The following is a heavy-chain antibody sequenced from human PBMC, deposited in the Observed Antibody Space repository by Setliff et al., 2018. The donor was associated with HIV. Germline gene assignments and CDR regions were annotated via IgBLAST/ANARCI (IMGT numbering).Heavy chain of an antibody. CDR3: ARARYIVIRGDAGMDV. V-gene: IGHV4-61*02. CDR1: GGSINSGGYY. D-gene: IGHD3-10*01. Sequence: PSETLSLTCTVSGGSINSGGYYWVWIHQPALKGLEWIGRIYTSGLTNYNPSLKSRVTISVDTSKNQVSLKLSSVTASDTAVYYCARARYIVIRGDAGMDVWGPGTTVTVSS. CDR2: IYTSGLT. J-gene: IGHJ6*02.